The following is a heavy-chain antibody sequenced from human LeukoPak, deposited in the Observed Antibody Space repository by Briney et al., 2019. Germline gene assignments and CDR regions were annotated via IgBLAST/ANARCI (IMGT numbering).Heavy chain of an antibody. CDR2: INSDGSST. V-gene: IGHV3-74*01. CDR3: ARGGYYYDSSGYYYGSRFVGY. J-gene: IGHJ4*02. CDR1: GFTFSSYW. D-gene: IGHD3-22*01. Sequence: GGSLRLSCAASGFTFSSYWMHWVRQAPGKGLVWVSRINSDGSSTSYADSVKGRFTNSRDNAKNTLYLQMNSLRAEDTAVYYCARGGYYYDSSGYYYGSRFVGYWGQGTLVTVSS.